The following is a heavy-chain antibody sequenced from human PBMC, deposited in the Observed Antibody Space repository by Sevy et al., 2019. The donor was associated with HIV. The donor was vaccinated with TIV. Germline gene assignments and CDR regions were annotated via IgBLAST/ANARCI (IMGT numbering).Heavy chain of an antibody. CDR3: ARGPGGGWYGY. CDR1: GFTFSSYA. Sequence: GGSLRLSCAASGFTFSSYAMHWVRQAPGKGLEWVAVISYDGSNKYYADSVKGRYTISRDNSKNTLYLQMNSLRAEDTAVYYCARGPGGGWYGYWGQGTLVTVSS. D-gene: IGHD6-19*01. V-gene: IGHV3-30-3*01. CDR2: ISYDGSNK. J-gene: IGHJ4*02.